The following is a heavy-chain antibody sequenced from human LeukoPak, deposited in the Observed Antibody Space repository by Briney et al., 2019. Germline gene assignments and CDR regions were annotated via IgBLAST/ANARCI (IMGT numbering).Heavy chain of an antibody. CDR1: GYSFTSYW. CDR3: AKYSSGWYEDY. D-gene: IGHD6-19*01. Sequence: GESLKISCKGSGYSFTSYWIGWVRQMPGKGLEWMGIIYPGDSDTRYSPSFQGQVTISADKSIRTAYLQLSSLRASDTAMYYCAKYSSGWYEDYWGQGTLVTVSS. CDR2: IYPGDSDT. V-gene: IGHV5-51*01. J-gene: IGHJ4*02.